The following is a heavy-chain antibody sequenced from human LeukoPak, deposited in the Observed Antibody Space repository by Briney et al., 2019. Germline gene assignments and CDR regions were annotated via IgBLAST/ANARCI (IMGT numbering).Heavy chain of an antibody. J-gene: IGHJ5*02. D-gene: IGHD3-22*01. V-gene: IGHV3-74*01. CDR2: MNSDVSST. CDR3: ARDRDDSSGYYSNWFAP. CDR1: RFTFSSYL. Sequence: PGGALRLSCAASRFTFSSYLMHWGRQAAGKGLVWVSRMNSDVSSTSYADTVKGRFTISGDNAKNTLYLQMNSLRAEDTAVYYCARDRDDSSGYYSNWFAPWGQGTLVTVS.